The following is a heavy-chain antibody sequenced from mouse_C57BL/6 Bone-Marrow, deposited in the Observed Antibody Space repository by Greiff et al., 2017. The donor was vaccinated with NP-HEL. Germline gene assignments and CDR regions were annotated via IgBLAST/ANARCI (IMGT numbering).Heavy chain of an antibody. J-gene: IGHJ4*01. V-gene: IGHV3-6*01. CDR2: ISYDGSN. CDR3: ARDPLGYYHLYYAMDY. CDR1: GYSITSGYY. D-gene: IGHD2-3*01. Sequence: EVKLVESGPGLVKPSQSLSLTCSVTGYSITSGYYWNWIRQFPGNKLEWMGYISYDGSNNYNPSLKNRISITRDTSKNQFFLKLNSVTTEDTATYYCARDPLGYYHLYYAMDYWGQGTSVTVSS.